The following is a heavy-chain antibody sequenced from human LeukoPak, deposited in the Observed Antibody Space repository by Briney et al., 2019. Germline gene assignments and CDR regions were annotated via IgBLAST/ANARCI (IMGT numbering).Heavy chain of an antibody. Sequence: SETLSLTCTVSGGSVSSGSYYWSWIRQPPGKGLEWIGYIYYSGSTNYNPSLKSRVTISVDTSKNQFSLKLSSVTAADTAVYYCARVVLWFGEYYFDYWGQGTLVTVSS. CDR2: IYYSGST. D-gene: IGHD3-10*01. V-gene: IGHV4-61*01. CDR3: ARVVLWFGEYYFDY. J-gene: IGHJ4*02. CDR1: GGSVSSGSYY.